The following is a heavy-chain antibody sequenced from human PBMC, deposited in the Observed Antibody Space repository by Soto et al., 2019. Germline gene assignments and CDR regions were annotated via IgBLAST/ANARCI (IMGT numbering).Heavy chain of an antibody. V-gene: IGHV4-31*03. D-gene: IGHD6-25*01. J-gene: IGHJ6*02. CDR3: ARESGGYDSSTRYGLDV. Sequence: SETLSLTCSVSGGSISSVFRYWTWIRQQPGKGLEWIGYIYYSGSTDYNPSLKSRVTISVDRSKNQFSLNLSSVTAADTAIYYCARESGGYDSSTRYGLDVWGQGTTVTVSS. CDR1: GGSISSVFRY. CDR2: IYYSGST.